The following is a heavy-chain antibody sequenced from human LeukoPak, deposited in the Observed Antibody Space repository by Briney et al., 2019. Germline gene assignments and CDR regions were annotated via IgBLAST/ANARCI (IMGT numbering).Heavy chain of an antibody. Sequence: GGSLRLSCAASGFTFGSYAMSWVRQAPGKGLEWVSAISGSGDSTDYADSVKGRFTISRDDSKNTLYLQMHSLRAEDTAVYYCTRPTIAVAGTGWIDAFDIWGQGTMVTVSS. CDR2: ISGSGDST. J-gene: IGHJ3*02. V-gene: IGHV3-23*01. CDR1: GFTFGSYA. D-gene: IGHD6-19*01. CDR3: TRPTIAVAGTGWIDAFDI.